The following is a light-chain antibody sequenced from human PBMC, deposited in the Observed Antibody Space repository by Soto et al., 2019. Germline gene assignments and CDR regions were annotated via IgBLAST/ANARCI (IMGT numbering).Light chain of an antibody. J-gene: IGLJ2*01. CDR2: EGS. V-gene: IGLV2-23*01. Sequence: QSALTQPASVSGSPGQSITISCTGTSSDVGSYNLVSWYQQHPGKAPKLMIYEGSKRPSGVSNRFSGSKSGNTASQTISGLQAEDEADYYCCSYAGSSTSVVFGGGTQLTVL. CDR3: CSYAGSSTSVV. CDR1: SSDVGSYNL.